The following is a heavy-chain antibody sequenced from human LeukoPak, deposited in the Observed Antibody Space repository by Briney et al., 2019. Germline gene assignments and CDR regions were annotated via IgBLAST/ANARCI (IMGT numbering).Heavy chain of an antibody. CDR2: ISYDGSNK. Sequence: PGGSLRLSCAASGFTFSSYAMHWVRQAPGKGLEWVAVISYDGSNKYYADSMKGRFTISRDNSKNTLYLQMNSLRAEDTAVYYCARDPGYCSGGSCYNYFDYWGQGTLVTVSS. CDR1: GFTFSSYA. V-gene: IGHV3-30*04. D-gene: IGHD2-15*01. CDR3: ARDPGYCSGGSCYNYFDY. J-gene: IGHJ4*02.